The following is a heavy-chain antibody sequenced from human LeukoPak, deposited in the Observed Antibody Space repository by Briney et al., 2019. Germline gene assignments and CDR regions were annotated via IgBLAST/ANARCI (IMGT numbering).Heavy chain of an antibody. CDR1: GGTFSSYA. J-gene: IGHJ6*03. V-gene: IGHV1-69*05. D-gene: IGHD3-22*01. CDR3: ARVTMIALSPGYMDV. CDR2: IIPIFGTA. Sequence: SVKVSCKASGGTFSSYATSWVRQAPGQGLEWMGGIIPIFGTANYAQKFQGRVTITTDESTSTAYMELSSLRSEDTAVYYCARVTMIALSPGYMDVWGKGTTVTVSS.